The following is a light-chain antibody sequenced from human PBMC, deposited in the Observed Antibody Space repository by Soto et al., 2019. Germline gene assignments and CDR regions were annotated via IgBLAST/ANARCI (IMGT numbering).Light chain of an antibody. CDR3: HQYNNWPLT. CDR2: GAS. Sequence: EVVMTQSPATLSVSPGERATLSCRTSQSSRYNLAGYQQKPGQAPRLLIYGASTRATGIPARFSGSGSGTEFTLTISSLQSEDFAVYYCHQYNNWPLTFGQGTKVEIK. V-gene: IGKV3-15*01. J-gene: IGKJ1*01. CDR1: QSSRYN.